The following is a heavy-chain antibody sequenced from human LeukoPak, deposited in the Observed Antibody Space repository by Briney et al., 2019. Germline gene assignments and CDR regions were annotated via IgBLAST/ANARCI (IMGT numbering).Heavy chain of an antibody. Sequence: SVKVSCKASGGTFSSYTISWVRQAPGQGLEWMGRIIPILGMANYVQNFQGRVTITADKSTSTDYMELSSLRSEDTAVYYCARDLNDFWSGNNWFDPWGQGTLVTVSS. CDR1: GGTFSSYT. D-gene: IGHD3-3*01. V-gene: IGHV1-69*04. CDR2: IIPILGMA. J-gene: IGHJ5*02. CDR3: ARDLNDFWSGNNWFDP.